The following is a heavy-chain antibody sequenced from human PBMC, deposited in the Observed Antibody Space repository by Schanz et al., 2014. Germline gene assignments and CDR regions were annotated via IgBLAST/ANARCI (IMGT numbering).Heavy chain of an antibody. J-gene: IGHJ4*02. CDR3: VRDSFFAFDY. CDR2: ISYDGSKK. D-gene: IGHD3-3*01. Sequence: VQLLESGGGLVQPGGSLKLSCAASGLIFSNYVMSWVRQAPGKGLEWVGVISYDGSKKSYADSVKGRFTISRDNAKNSVFLQMNSLRAEDTAVYYCVRDSFFAFDYWGQGTLVTVSS. CDR1: GLIFSNYV. V-gene: IGHV3-33*08.